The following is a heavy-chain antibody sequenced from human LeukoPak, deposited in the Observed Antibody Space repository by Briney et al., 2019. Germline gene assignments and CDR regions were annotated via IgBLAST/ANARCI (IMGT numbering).Heavy chain of an antibody. CDR1: GFTFSYYW. D-gene: IGHD2-8*01. J-gene: IGHJ3*02. CDR3: ARATNGRFDI. V-gene: IGHV3-7*02. Sequence: PGGSLRLSCAASGFTFSYYWMSWVRQAPGKGLEWVANIKQDGSEKYYADSVKGRFTISRDNAKNSLYLQMNSLRAEGTAVYYCARATNGRFDIWGEGTMVSVSS. CDR2: IKQDGSEK.